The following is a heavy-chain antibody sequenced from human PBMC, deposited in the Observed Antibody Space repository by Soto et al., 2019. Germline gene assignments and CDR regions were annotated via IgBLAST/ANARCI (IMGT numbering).Heavy chain of an antibody. D-gene: IGHD1-20*01. Sequence: QVQLQESGPRLVKPSGTLSLTCVVSDGSISSGNWWTWVRQAPGKGMEWIGEIYESGSTNFNPSLKSRVTMSMDTSKDQFSVRLNSVAAADTGVYYWVSGALVTGRMHWYFDLWGRGTRVTVSS. CDR2: IYESGST. V-gene: IGHV4-4*02. CDR3: VSGALVTGRMHWYFDL. J-gene: IGHJ2*01. CDR1: DGSISSGNW.